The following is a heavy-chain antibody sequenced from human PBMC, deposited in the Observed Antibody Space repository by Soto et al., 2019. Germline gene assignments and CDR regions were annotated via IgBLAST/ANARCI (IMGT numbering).Heavy chain of an antibody. V-gene: IGHV2-5*02. J-gene: IGHJ4*02. CDR1: GFSLSTSGVG. D-gene: IGHD2-15*01. Sequence: QITLKESGPTLVKPTQTLTLTCTFSGFSLSTSGVGVGWLSQPPGKALEWLALIYWDDDKRYSPSLKSRLTITKDTSKNQVVLTMTNMDPVDTATYYCAHRPSYCSGGSCYSGFDYWGQGTLVTVSS. CDR2: IYWDDDK. CDR3: AHRPSYCSGGSCYSGFDY.